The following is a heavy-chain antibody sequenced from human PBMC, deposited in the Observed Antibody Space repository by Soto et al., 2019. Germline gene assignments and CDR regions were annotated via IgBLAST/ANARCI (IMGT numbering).Heavy chain of an antibody. CDR2: ISYDGSNK. V-gene: IGHV3-30-3*01. CDR1: GFTFSSYA. CDR3: ARRPPLWSGYSLDY. Sequence: QGQLVESGGGVVQPGRSLRLSCAASGFTFSSYAMHWVRQAPGKGLEWVAVISYDGSNKYYADSVKGRFTISRDNSKNTLYLQMNSLRAEDTAVYYCARRPPLWSGYSLDYWGQGTLVTVSS. D-gene: IGHD3-3*01. J-gene: IGHJ4*02.